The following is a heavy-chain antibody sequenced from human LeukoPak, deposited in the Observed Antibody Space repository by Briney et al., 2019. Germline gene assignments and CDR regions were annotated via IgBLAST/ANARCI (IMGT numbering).Heavy chain of an antibody. D-gene: IGHD3-3*01. CDR3: ARHLGFWSGYEAWYFDY. CDR2: IYYSGST. V-gene: IGHV4-59*01. CDR1: GGSFSGYY. J-gene: IGHJ4*02. Sequence: SETLSLTCAVYGGSFSGYYWSWIRQPPGKGLEWIGYIYYSGSTNYNPSLKSRVTISVDTSKNQFSLKLSSVTAADTAVYYCARHLGFWSGYEAWYFDYWGQGTLVTVSS.